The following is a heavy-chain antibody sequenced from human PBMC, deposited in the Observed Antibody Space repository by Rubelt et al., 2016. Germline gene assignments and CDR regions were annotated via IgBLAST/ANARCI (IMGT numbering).Heavy chain of an antibody. Sequence: QVQLVQSGAEVKKPGASVKVSCKASGYTFTGYYMHWVRQAPGQGLEWMGRINPNSGGTNYAHKFQGRVTMTRDTAISTAYMGLSRLRSDDTAVYYCAREGDYYYGMDVWGQGTTVTVSS. CDR1: GYTFTGYY. CDR3: AREGDYYYGMDV. J-gene: IGHJ6*02. D-gene: IGHD3-16*01. V-gene: IGHV1-2*06. CDR2: INPNSGGT.